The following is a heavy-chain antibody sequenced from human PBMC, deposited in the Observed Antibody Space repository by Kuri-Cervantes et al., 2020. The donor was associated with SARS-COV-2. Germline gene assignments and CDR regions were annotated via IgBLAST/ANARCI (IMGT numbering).Heavy chain of an antibody. D-gene: IGHD6-13*01. Sequence: GGSLRLSCSASGFTFSSYAMHWVRQAPGKGLEYVSAISSNGGSTYYADSVKGRFTISRDNSENTLYLQMSSLRAEDTAAYYCVKSSYGGSSSWPDYWGQGTLVTVSS. J-gene: IGHJ4*02. V-gene: IGHV3-64D*06. CDR2: ISSNGGST. CDR1: GFTFSSYA. CDR3: VKSSYGGSSSWPDY.